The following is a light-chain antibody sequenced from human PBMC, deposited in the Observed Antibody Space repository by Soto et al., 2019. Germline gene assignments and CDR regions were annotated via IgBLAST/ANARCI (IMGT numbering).Light chain of an antibody. Sequence: EILMTQSRATRSVSPGERATLSCRASQSVSSNLAWYQQKPGQAPRLLIYGASTRASGIPARFSGSGSGTEFTLTISSLQSEDFAVYYCQQYNNWPALTFGGGTKLDIK. CDR3: QQYNNWPALT. V-gene: IGKV3-15*01. CDR1: QSVSSN. CDR2: GAS. J-gene: IGKJ4*01.